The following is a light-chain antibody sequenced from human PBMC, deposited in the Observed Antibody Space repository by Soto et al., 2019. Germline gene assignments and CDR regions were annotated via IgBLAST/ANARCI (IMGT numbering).Light chain of an antibody. V-gene: IGKV3-11*01. CDR3: QQRSNLPWT. CDR2: DAS. Sequence: DIVLTQSPATLSLSPGQRATLSCRASQRISGYLACYQQKPGQAPRLLIYDASNRATGIPVRFSGSGSGTDYTLTVSSLEPEDFAVYYCQQRSNLPWTFGQGTKL. CDR1: QRISGY. J-gene: IGKJ1*01.